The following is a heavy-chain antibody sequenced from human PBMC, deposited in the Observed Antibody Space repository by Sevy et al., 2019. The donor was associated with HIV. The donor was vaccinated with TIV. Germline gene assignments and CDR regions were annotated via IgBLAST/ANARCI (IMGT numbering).Heavy chain of an antibody. D-gene: IGHD3-22*01. CDR2: IWYDGSNK. CDR1: GFTFSSYG. J-gene: IGHJ6*02. CDR3: ARSCDSSGYYNYYYYYGMDV. Sequence: GVSLRLSCAASGFTFSSYGMHWVRQAPGKGLEWVAVIWYDGSNKYYADSVKGRFTISRDNSKNTLYLQMNSLRAEDTAVYYCARSCDSSGYYNYYYYYGMDVWGQGTTVTVSS. V-gene: IGHV3-33*01.